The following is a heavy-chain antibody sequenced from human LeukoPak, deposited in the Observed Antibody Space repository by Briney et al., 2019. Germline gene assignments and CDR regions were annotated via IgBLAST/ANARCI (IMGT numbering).Heavy chain of an antibody. CDR3: ARVIVGSGYYYFDY. Sequence: GGSLRLSCAASGFTFSSYGMSWVRQAPGKGLEWVSAISGSGGSTYYADSVKGRFTISRDNSKNTLYLQMNSLRAEDTAVYYCARVIVGSGYYYFDYWGQGTLVTVSS. J-gene: IGHJ4*02. CDR1: GFTFSSYG. D-gene: IGHD3-22*01. V-gene: IGHV3-23*01. CDR2: ISGSGGST.